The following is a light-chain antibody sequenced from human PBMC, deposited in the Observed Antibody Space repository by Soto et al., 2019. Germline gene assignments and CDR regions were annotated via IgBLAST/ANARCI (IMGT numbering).Light chain of an antibody. CDR2: GAS. CDR3: HQYGTSPQT. V-gene: IGKV3-20*01. Sequence: EVVLTQSPGTVSLSPGERATLSCRASQSVSSSYLAWYQHKRGQAPRLLMYGASSRATGVPDRFSGWGSGTDFTLTTSRLEPEDFAVYYCHQYGTSPQTFAQGTKVDIK. J-gene: IGKJ1*01. CDR1: QSVSSSY.